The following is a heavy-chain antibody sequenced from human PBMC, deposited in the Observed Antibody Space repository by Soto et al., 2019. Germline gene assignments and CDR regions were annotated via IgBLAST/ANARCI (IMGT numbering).Heavy chain of an antibody. D-gene: IGHD3-10*01. CDR3: ARDFSWFGTEWGFDY. V-gene: IGHV3-30-3*01. CDR2: ISYDGSNK. J-gene: IGHJ4*02. CDR1: GFTFSSYA. Sequence: GGSLRLSCAASGFTFSSYAMHWVRQAPGKGLEWVAVISYDGSNKYYADSVKGRFTISRDNSKNTLYLQMNSLRAEDTAVYYCARDFSWFGTEWGFDYWGQGTLVTVSS.